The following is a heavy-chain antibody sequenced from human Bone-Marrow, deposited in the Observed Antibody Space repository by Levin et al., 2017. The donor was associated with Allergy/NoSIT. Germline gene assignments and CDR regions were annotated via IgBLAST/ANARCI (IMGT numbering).Heavy chain of an antibody. J-gene: IGHJ4*02. CDR1: GFTFSNAW. CDR3: TTGGSGWYGPVDY. Sequence: PGGSLRLSCAASGFTFSNAWMSWVRQAPGKGLEWVGRIKSKTDGGTTDYAAPVKGRFTISRDDSKNTLYLQMNSLKTEDTAVYYCTTGGSGWYGPVDYWGQGTLVTVSS. D-gene: IGHD6-19*01. CDR2: IKSKTDGGTT. V-gene: IGHV3-15*01.